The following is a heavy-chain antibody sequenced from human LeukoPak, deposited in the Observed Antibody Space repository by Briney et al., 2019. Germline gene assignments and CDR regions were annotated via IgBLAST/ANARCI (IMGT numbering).Heavy chain of an antibody. CDR3: ARSADYSNQHNDY. Sequence: ASLKVSCKASGYTFTGYYMHWVRQAPGQGLEWMGWISPNSGGANYAQKFQGRVTMTRDTSISTGYMELSSLRSDDTAVYYCARSADYSNQHNDYWGQGTLVTVSS. V-gene: IGHV1-2*02. CDR2: ISPNSGGA. J-gene: IGHJ4*02. D-gene: IGHD4-11*01. CDR1: GYTFTGYY.